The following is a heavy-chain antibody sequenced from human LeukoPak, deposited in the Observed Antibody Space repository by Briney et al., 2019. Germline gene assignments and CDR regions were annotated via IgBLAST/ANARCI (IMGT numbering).Heavy chain of an antibody. Sequence: PGGSLRLSCAASGFTFSSYAMTWVRQAPGKGLEWVSAISGSGGSTYYADSVKGRFTISRDNSKNTLYLQMNSLRAEDTAVHYCVKVVTMIVVVSDAFDIWGQGTMVTVSS. J-gene: IGHJ3*02. CDR2: ISGSGGST. CDR1: GFTFSSYA. CDR3: VKVVTMIVVVSDAFDI. V-gene: IGHV3-23*01. D-gene: IGHD3-22*01.